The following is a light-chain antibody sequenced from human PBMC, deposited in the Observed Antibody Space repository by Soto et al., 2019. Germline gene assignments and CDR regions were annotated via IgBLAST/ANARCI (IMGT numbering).Light chain of an antibody. J-gene: IGLJ2*01. CDR2: SNT. Sequence: QSALTQPPSASGTPGQTIAISCSGGSSNIGSHTVNWYQQLPGTAPRLLIYSNTQRPSGVPDRFSVSKSGTSASLAISGLLSEYEGDYYCAAWDDSLNGVVFGGGTKVTVL. V-gene: IGLV1-44*01. CDR1: SSNIGSHT. CDR3: AAWDDSLNGVV.